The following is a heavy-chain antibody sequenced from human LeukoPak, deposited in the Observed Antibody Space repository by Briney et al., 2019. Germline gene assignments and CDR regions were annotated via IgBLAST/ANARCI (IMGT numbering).Heavy chain of an antibody. D-gene: IGHD2/OR15-2a*01. V-gene: IGHV3-30*04. J-gene: IGHJ4*02. CDR1: EFTFSSYA. CDR3: ARGQYFEDY. Sequence: GGSLRLSCAASEFTFSSYAMHWVRQAPGKGLEWVAVISYDGSNKYYADSVEGRFTISRDNSKNTLYLQMNSLRAEDTAVYYCARGQYFEDYWGQGTLVTVSS. CDR2: ISYDGSNK.